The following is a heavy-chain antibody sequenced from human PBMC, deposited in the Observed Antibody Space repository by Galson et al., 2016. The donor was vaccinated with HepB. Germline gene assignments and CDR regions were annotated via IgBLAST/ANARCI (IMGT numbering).Heavy chain of an antibody. V-gene: IGHV4-39*07. CDR2: LYYSGST. CDR3: ARDRSSGSGSFGY. J-gene: IGHJ4*02. D-gene: IGHD3-10*01. CDR1: GGSISSCSYF. Sequence: TLSLTCTVSGGSISSCSYFWGWIRQPPGKGLEWIGNLYYSGSTYYNPSLKSRVTISVDTSKNQFSLKLSSVTAADTAVYFCARDRSSGSGSFGYWGQGTLVTVSS.